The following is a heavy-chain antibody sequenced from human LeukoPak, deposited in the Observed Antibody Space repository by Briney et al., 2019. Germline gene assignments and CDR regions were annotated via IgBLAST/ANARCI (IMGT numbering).Heavy chain of an antibody. Sequence: GGSLRLSRPASGFTFSTYLMHWVRQAPGKGLVWVSRINTDGSITTYADSVKGRFTISRDNAKNTLYLQMNSLRDEDTAVYYCASLGTLVPWGQGTLVTVSS. CDR2: INTDGSIT. D-gene: IGHD3-9*01. V-gene: IGHV3-74*03. CDR1: GFTFSTYL. CDR3: ASLGTLVP. J-gene: IGHJ5*02.